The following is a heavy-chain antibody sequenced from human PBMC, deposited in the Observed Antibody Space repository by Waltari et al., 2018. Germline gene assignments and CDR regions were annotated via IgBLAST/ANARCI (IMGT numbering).Heavy chain of an antibody. D-gene: IGHD3-16*01. Sequence: QVQLQESGPGLVKPSETLSLTCAVSGYSISSGYYWGWIRQPPGKGLEWIGSIYHSGGTYYNPSLKSRVTISVDTSKNQFSLKLSSVTAADTAVYYCARFQYGRRYYFDYWGQGTLVTVSS. CDR1: GYSISSGYY. V-gene: IGHV4-38-2*01. CDR3: ARFQYGRRYYFDY. CDR2: IYHSGGT. J-gene: IGHJ4*02.